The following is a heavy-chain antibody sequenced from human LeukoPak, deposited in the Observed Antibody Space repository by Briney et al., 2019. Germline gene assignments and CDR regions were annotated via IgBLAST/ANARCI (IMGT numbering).Heavy chain of an antibody. V-gene: IGHV3-9*01. CDR2: ISWNSGSI. CDR3: AKAKKPYYDIDY. J-gene: IGHJ4*02. Sequence: PGGSLRLSCAASGFTFDDYAMHWVRQAPGKGLEWVSGISWNSGSIGYADSVKGRFTISRDNAKSSLYLQMNSLRAEDTALYYCAKAKKPYYDIDYWGQGTLVTVSS. D-gene: IGHD3-22*01. CDR1: GFTFDDYA.